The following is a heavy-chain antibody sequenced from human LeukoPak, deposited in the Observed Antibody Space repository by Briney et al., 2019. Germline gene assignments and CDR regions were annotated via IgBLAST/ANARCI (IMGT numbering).Heavy chain of an antibody. V-gene: IGHV3-21*01. J-gene: IGHJ6*03. D-gene: IGHD6-13*01. CDR1: GFTFSSYS. CDR2: ISSSSSYI. CDR3: ARDIAARGDYYYYMDV. Sequence: GGSLRLSCAASGFTFSSYSMNWVRQAPGKGREWVSSISSSSSYIYYADSVKGRFTISRDNAKNSLYLQMNSLRAEDTAVYYCARDIAARGDYYYYMDVWGKGTTVTVAS.